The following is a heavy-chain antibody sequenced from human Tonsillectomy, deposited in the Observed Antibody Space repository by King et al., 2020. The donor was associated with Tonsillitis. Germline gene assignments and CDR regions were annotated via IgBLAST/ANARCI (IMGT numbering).Heavy chain of an antibody. V-gene: IGHV3-23*04. D-gene: IGHD6-19*01. Sequence: DVQLVESGGGLVQPGGSLRLSCGASGFTFSSYAMNWVRQAPGRGLEWVSIISGSGGSTYYADSVKGRFTISRDNSKNTLYLQMNSLRAEDTAIYYCAKVEYSSGYYMGSGENYFDYWGQGTLVSVSS. CDR3: AKVEYSSGYYMGSGENYFDY. J-gene: IGHJ4*02. CDR1: GFTFSSYA. CDR2: ISGSGGST.